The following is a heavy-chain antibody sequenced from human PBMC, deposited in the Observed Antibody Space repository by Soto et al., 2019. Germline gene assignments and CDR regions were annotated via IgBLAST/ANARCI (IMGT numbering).Heavy chain of an antibody. Sequence: QTGGSLTLSWAASGFTFSSYAMSWVRQAPGKGLEWVSSISGSGGGTYYADSVKGRFTFSRDNSKNTLYLQMNSLRAEDAAAYYCAKLGIATTKRCRPYYIDYWGQGALVTDSS. J-gene: IGHJ4*02. CDR2: ISGSGGGT. CDR3: AKLGIATTKRCRPYYIDY. CDR1: GFTFSSYA. V-gene: IGHV3-23*01. D-gene: IGHD1-26*01.